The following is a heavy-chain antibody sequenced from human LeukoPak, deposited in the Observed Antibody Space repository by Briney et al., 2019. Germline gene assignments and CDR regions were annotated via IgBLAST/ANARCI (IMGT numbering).Heavy chain of an antibody. V-gene: IGHV3-23*01. D-gene: IGHD6-6*01. Sequence: GGSLRLSXAASGFTFSSYAMSWVRQAPGKGLEWASAISSSGGSTFNADSVKGRFTISRDNSKNTLYLQMNSLRAEDTAVYYCAKRGGLSSSSGWYYFDYWGQGTLVTVSS. J-gene: IGHJ4*02. CDR3: AKRGGLSSSSGWYYFDY. CDR2: ISSSGGST. CDR1: GFTFSSYA.